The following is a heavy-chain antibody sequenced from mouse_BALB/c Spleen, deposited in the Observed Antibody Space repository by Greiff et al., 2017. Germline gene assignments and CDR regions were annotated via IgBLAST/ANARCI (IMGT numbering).Heavy chain of an antibody. CDR2: IDPYDSET. V-gene: IGHV1-74*01. J-gene: IGHJ4*01. Sequence: QQSCKASGYTFTSYWMNWVKQRPEQGLEWIGRIDPYDSETHYNQKFKDKAILTVDKSSSTAYMQLSSLTSEDSAVYYCARRGDAMDYWGQGTSVTVSS. CDR1: GYTFTSYW. CDR3: ARRGDAMDY.